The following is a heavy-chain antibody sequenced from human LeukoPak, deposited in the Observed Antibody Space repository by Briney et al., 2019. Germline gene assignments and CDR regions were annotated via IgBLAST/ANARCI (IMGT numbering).Heavy chain of an antibody. J-gene: IGHJ6*03. CDR1: GGSISSTSYY. V-gene: IGHV4-39*07. CDR2: IYYSWDT. Sequence: PSETLSLTCTVSGGSISSTSYYWGWIRQPPGKGLEWIGSIYYSWDTYYNPSLKSRVTISVDTSKNQFSLKLSSVTAADTAVYYCARGFKASSRLYYYYYYYMDVWGKGTTVTVSS. D-gene: IGHD2-2*01. CDR3: ARGFKASSRLYYYYYYYMDV.